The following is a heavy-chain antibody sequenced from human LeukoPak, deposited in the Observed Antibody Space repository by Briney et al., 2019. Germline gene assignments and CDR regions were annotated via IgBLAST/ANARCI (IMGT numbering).Heavy chain of an antibody. CDR1: GGSISSYY. CDR3: ARSAHYSQFDY. V-gene: IGHV4-59*01. Sequence: SESLSLTCTVSGGSISSYYWSWIRQPPGKGLEWIGYIYYSGSTNYNPSLKSRVTISVDTSKNQFSLKLRSVTAADTAVYYCARSAHYSQFDYWGQGTLVTVSS. CDR2: IYYSGST. D-gene: IGHD3-22*01. J-gene: IGHJ4*02.